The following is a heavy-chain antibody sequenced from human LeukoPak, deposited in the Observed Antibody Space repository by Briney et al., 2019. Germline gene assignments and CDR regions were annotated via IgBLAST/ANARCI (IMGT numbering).Heavy chain of an antibody. Sequence: SETLSLTCTVSGGSISSSSYYWGWLRQPPGKGLEWIGSIYYSGSTYYNPSLKSRVTISVDTSKNHFSLKLSSVTAADTAVYYCASGDPRIRHFDYWGQGTLVTVSS. V-gene: IGHV4-39*07. CDR2: IYYSGST. CDR1: GGSISSSSYY. CDR3: ASGDPRIRHFDY. D-gene: IGHD7-27*01. J-gene: IGHJ4*02.